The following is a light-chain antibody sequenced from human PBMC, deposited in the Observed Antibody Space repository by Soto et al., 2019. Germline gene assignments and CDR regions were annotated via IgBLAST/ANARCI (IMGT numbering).Light chain of an antibody. Sequence: EIVLTQSPATLSLSPGERATLSCRASQSVSSYLAWYQQKPGQAPRLLIYDASNRATGIPARFSGSGSGTDVTRTISSLEPEECAVYYCQQRSNWPPTWTFGQGTKVEIK. J-gene: IGKJ1*01. V-gene: IGKV3-11*01. CDR3: QQRSNWPPTWT. CDR2: DAS. CDR1: QSVSSY.